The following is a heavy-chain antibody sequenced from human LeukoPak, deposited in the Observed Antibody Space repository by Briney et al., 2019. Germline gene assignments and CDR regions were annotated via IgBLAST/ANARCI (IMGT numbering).Heavy chain of an antibody. D-gene: IGHD3-10*01. CDR1: GFTFSSYW. Sequence: GGSLRLSCAASGFTFSSYWMSWVRQAPGKGLEWVANIKQDGSEKYYMDSVKGRFTISRDNAKNSLYLQMNSLRAEDTAVYYCARSGEIHPFDYWGQGTLVTVSS. V-gene: IGHV3-7*01. CDR2: IKQDGSEK. CDR3: ARSGEIHPFDY. J-gene: IGHJ4*02.